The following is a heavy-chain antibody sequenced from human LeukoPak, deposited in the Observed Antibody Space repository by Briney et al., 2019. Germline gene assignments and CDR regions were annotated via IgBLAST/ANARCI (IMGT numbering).Heavy chain of an antibody. V-gene: IGHV4-31*03. CDR2: IYYSGST. J-gene: IGHJ4*02. Sequence: SETLSLTCTVSGGSISSGGHYWSWIRQHPGKGLEWIGYIYYSGSTYYNPSLKSRVTISVDTSKNQFSLKLSSVTAADTAVYYCARDRRITIFGVVRTSMIDYWGQGTLVTVSS. D-gene: IGHD3-3*01. CDR3: ARDRRITIFGVVRTSMIDY. CDR1: GGSISSGGHY.